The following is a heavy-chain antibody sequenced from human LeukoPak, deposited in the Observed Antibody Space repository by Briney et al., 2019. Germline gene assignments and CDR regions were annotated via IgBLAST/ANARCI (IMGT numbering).Heavy chain of an antibody. CDR3: ARGAILRYFDWLSFYGMDV. CDR1: GGSISSGDYY. J-gene: IGHJ6*02. Sequence: PSETLSLTCTDSGGSISSGDYYWSWIRQPPGKGLEWIGYIYYSGSTYYNPSLKSRVTISVDTSKNQFSLKLSSVTAADTAVYYCARGAILRYFDWLSFYGMDVWGQGTTVTVSS. D-gene: IGHD3-9*01. CDR2: IYYSGST. V-gene: IGHV4-30-4*01.